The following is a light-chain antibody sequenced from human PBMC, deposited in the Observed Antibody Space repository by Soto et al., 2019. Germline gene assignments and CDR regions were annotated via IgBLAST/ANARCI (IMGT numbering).Light chain of an antibody. Sequence: QSVLTQPASVSGSPGQSITISCTGTSSDVGSYNLVSWYQQHPGTAPKLIIYEGTKRPLGVSNRFSGSKSGNTASLTISGLQAEDDAEYHCCSYAGAGTVVFGGGTKLTVL. CDR2: EGT. CDR3: CSYAGAGTVV. J-gene: IGLJ2*01. CDR1: SSDVGSYNL. V-gene: IGLV2-23*01.